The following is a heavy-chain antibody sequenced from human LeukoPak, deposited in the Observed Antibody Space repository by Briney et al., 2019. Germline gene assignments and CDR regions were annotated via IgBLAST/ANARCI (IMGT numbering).Heavy chain of an antibody. CDR2: ISAYNGDI. J-gene: IGHJ3*02. Sequence: ASVKVSCKASGYTFTKYGVSWVRQAPGQGLEWMGWISAYNGDIKYAQRGKGRVTMTTDTSTSTVYMELRSLISDDAAVYYCARESGSDAFDIWGQGTMVTVSS. CDR1: GYTFTKYG. CDR3: ARESGSDAFDI. V-gene: IGHV1-18*01.